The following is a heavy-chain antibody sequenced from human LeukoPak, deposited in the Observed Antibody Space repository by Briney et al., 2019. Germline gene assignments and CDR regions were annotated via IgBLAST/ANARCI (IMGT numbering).Heavy chain of an antibody. D-gene: IGHD2-21*02. Sequence: GESLKISCKGSGYSFTTYWIAWVRQMPGKGLEWMGIIYPGDSDTRYSPSFQGQVTISADKSVSTASLHWSSLKASDTAIYYCARRRPGCGGDRYSFDYWGQGTLVTVSS. J-gene: IGHJ4*02. CDR2: IYPGDSDT. CDR3: ARRRPGCGGDRYSFDY. V-gene: IGHV5-51*01. CDR1: GYSFTTYW.